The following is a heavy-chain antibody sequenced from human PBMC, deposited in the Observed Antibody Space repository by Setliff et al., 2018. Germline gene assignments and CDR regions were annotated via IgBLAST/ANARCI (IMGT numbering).Heavy chain of an antibody. Sequence: PSETLSLTCTVSGGSISSYYWSWIRQPPWKGLEWIGYIYTSGSTNYNPSLKSRVTISLDTSKNQFSLQVTSLAATDTALYFCARHEFVGGYYGSVTYRHFDYWGQGILVTVSS. J-gene: IGHJ4*02. CDR1: GGSISSYY. CDR2: IYTSGST. V-gene: IGHV4-59*08. D-gene: IGHD3-10*01. CDR3: ARHEFVGGYYGSVTYRHFDY.